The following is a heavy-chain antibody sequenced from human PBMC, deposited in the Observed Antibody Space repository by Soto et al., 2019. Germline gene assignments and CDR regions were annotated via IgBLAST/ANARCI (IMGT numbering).Heavy chain of an antibody. V-gene: IGHV4-59*08. CDR2: IYYSGST. CDR3: ARHGSGYYYGSGSYYNHYYMDV. CDR1: GGSISSYY. J-gene: IGHJ6*03. Sequence: TLSLTCTVSGGSISSYYWSWIRQPPGKGLEWIGYIYYSGSTNYNPSLKSRVTISVDTSKNQFSLKLSSVTAADTAVYYCARHGSGYYYGSGSYYNHYYMDVWGKGTTVTVSS. D-gene: IGHD3-10*01.